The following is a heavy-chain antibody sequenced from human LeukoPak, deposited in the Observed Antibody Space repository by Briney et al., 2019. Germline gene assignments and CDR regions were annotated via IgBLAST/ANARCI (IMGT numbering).Heavy chain of an antibody. CDR2: IYYSGST. J-gene: IGHJ4*02. Sequence: PSETLSLTCTVSGGSISSYYWGWIRQPPGEGLEWIGSIYYSGSTYYNPSLKSRVTISVDTSKNQFSLKLSSVTAADTAVYYCATTYSSSWLFDYWGQGTLVTVSS. D-gene: IGHD6-13*01. CDR1: GGSISSYY. V-gene: IGHV4-39*01. CDR3: ATTYSSSWLFDY.